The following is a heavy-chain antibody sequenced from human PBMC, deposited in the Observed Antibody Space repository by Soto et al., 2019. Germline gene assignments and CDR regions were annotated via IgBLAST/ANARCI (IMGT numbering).Heavy chain of an antibody. Sequence: ASVKVSCKASGYTFTSYDINWVRQATGQGLEWMGWMNPNSGNTGYAQKFQGRVTMTRNTSISTAYMELSSLRSEETAVYYCARGGGYCSGGSRYSGADYYYGMDVWGQGTTVTVSS. CDR1: GYTFTSYD. CDR2: MNPNSGNT. CDR3: ARGGGYCSGGSRYSGADYYYGMDV. D-gene: IGHD2-15*01. J-gene: IGHJ6*02. V-gene: IGHV1-8*01.